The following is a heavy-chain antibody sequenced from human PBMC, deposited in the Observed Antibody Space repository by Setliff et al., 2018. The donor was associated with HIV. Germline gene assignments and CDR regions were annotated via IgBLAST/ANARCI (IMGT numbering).Heavy chain of an antibody. Sequence: GGSLRLSCAASGFTFNYHAMTWVRQAPGKGLEWVSGISGSGDSTFYAHSVKGRFTISRDNSRDTLYLEMNNLRAEDTAVYYCARGTQNFDFWGQGTLVTVSS. D-gene: IGHD6-25*01. V-gene: IGHV3-23*01. CDR1: GFTFNYHA. CDR2: ISGSGDST. CDR3: ARGTQNFDF. J-gene: IGHJ4*02.